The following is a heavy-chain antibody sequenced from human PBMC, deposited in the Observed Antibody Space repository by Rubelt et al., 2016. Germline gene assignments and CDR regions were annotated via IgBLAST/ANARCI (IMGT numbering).Heavy chain of an antibody. CDR2: INPNSGGT. CDR3: ARDMGSSSPLDYYYDGMDV. Sequence: GYYMHWVRQAPGQGLEWMGWINPNSGGTNYAQKFQGWVTMTRDTSISTAYIELSRLRSDDTAVYYCARDMGSSSPLDYYYDGMDVWGQGTTVTVSS. D-gene: IGHD6-6*01. V-gene: IGHV1-2*04. J-gene: IGHJ6*02. CDR1: GYY.